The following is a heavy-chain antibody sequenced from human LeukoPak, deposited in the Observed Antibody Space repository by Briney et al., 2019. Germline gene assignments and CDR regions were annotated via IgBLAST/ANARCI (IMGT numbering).Heavy chain of an antibody. CDR2: IYPGDSDT. D-gene: IGHD2-8*01. V-gene: IGHV5-51*01. J-gene: IGHJ4*02. Sequence: GVSLKISCKGSGYSFISYWIVWVRQMPGKGLEWMGIIYPGDSDTRYSPSFQGQVTISADKSISTAYLQWSSLKASDTAMYYCARHARYCSNGVCYVDYWGQGTLVTVSS. CDR1: GYSFISYW. CDR3: ARHARYCSNGVCYVDY.